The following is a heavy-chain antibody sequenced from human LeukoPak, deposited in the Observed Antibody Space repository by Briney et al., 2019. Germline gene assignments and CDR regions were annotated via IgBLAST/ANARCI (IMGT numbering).Heavy chain of an antibody. D-gene: IGHD3-22*01. V-gene: IGHV3-53*01. CDR3: AKVIDDSSGYYHGNYFDY. Sequence: GGSLRLSCVASGFTVTNNYMTWVRQAPGKGLEWVSIIYKDDSAYYADSVKGRFTISRDNSKNTVYLQMHSLRAEDTAVYYCAKVIDDSSGYYHGNYFDYWGQGTLVTVSS. CDR1: GFTVTNNY. J-gene: IGHJ4*02. CDR2: IYKDDSA.